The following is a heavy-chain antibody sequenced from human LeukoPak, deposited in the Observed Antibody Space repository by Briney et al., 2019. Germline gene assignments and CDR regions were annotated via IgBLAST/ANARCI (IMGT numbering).Heavy chain of an antibody. J-gene: IGHJ4*02. D-gene: IGHD6-13*01. CDR3: ARNPYSSSWYEEHFDY. CDR2: ISFDGSNK. CDR1: GFTFSSHA. V-gene: IGHV3-30*04. Sequence: PGGSLRLSCAASGFTFSSHAMHWVRQAPGKGLKWVAVISFDGSNKYYADSVKGRFTISRDNSENTLYLQMNSLRPDDTALYYCARNPYSSSWYEEHFDYWGQGTLVTVSS.